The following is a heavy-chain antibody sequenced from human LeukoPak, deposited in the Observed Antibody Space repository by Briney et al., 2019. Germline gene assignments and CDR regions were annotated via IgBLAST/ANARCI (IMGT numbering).Heavy chain of an antibody. J-gene: IGHJ6*03. Sequence: ASVKVSCKASGYTFTSYAMHWVRQAPGQRLEWMGWINAGNGNTKYSQEFQGRVTITRDTSASTAYMELSSLRSEDMAVYYCARGDGGGSYYYYYYMDVWGKGTTVTVSS. V-gene: IGHV1-3*03. CDR3: ARGDGGGSYYYYYYMDV. CDR2: INAGNGNT. CDR1: GYTFTSYA. D-gene: IGHD1-26*01.